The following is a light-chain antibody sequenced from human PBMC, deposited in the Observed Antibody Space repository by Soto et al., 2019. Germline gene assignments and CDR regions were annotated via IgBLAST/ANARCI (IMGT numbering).Light chain of an antibody. CDR2: DNN. CDR3: GTWDSSLSAGFYV. J-gene: IGLJ1*01. CDR1: SSNIGNNY. V-gene: IGLV1-51*01. Sequence: QSVLTQPLSVSAAPGQKVTISCSGSSSNIGNNYVSWYQQLPGTAPKLLIYDNNKRPSGIPDRFSGSKSGTSATLGITGLQTGDEADYYCGTWDSSLSAGFYVFGTGTKVTVL.